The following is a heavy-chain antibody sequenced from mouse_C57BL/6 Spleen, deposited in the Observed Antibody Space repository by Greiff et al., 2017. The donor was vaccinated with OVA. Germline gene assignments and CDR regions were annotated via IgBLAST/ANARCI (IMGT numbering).Heavy chain of an antibody. CDR1: GYAFRSYW. J-gene: IGHJ2*01. Sequence: QVQLQQSGAELVKPGASVKISCKASGYAFRSYWMNWVKQRPGKGLEWLGQIYPGDGDTNSHGKFTGKATLTADKSSSTAYMQLSSLTSEDSAVYFCASVYYDNYFDYWGKGTTLTVSS. D-gene: IGHD2-4*01. CDR3: ASVYYDNYFDY. CDR2: IYPGDGDT. V-gene: IGHV1-80*01.